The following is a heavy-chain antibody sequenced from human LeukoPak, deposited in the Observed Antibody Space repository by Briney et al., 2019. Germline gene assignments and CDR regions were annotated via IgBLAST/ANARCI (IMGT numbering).Heavy chain of an antibody. V-gene: IGHV4-31*03. CDR1: GDSMNSFTYF. CDR3: ARGGRGYSYGLDS. D-gene: IGHD5-18*01. J-gene: IGHJ5*01. Sequence: SETLSLTCTASGDSMNSFTYFWTWIRQHPGKGLEWIGYVFYSGGTYLNPSLKRRLTMSSDTSNNQFSLHLTSVTAPDTAVYYCARGGRGYSYGLDSWGQGIPVTVSS. CDR2: VFYSGGT.